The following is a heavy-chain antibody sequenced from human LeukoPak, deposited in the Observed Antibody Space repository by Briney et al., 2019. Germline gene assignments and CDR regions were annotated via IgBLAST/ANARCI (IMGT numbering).Heavy chain of an antibody. J-gene: IGHJ4*02. CDR3: ARGALGGRGLLNC. CDR2: MNPDTGNR. V-gene: IGHV1-8*01. D-gene: IGHD1-26*01. Sequence: ASVKVSCKASGYTFTSHDITWVRKAPGQGLEWMGWMNPDTGNRGYAQKLQGRVTMTSNISMSTAYMELSSLRSEDTAGYSCARGALGGRGLLNCWGQGTLVTVSS. CDR1: GYTFTSHD.